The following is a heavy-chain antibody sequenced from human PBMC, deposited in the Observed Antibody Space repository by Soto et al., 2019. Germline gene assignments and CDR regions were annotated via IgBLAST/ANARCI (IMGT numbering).Heavy chain of an antibody. J-gene: IGHJ4*02. D-gene: IGHD3-22*01. CDR3: AKGGYYYDSSGSDY. CDR1: GFTFDDYA. V-gene: IGHV3-9*01. CDR2: ISWNSGSI. Sequence: GGSLRLSCAASGFTFDDYAMHWVRQAPGKGLEWVSGISWNSGSIGYADSVKGRFTISRDNAKNSLYLQMNSLRAEDTALYYCAKGGYYYDSSGSDYWGQGTLVTVSS.